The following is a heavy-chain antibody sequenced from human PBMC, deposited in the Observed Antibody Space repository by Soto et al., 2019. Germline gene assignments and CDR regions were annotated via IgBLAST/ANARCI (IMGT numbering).Heavy chain of an antibody. D-gene: IGHD3-22*01. J-gene: IGHJ4*02. CDR3: ARSGGVYYYEE. Sequence: EVQLVESGGGLIQPGGSLRLSCAASGFTVSSYYMSWVRQAPGKGLEWVSVIYSSGNTYYAESVRGRFTISRDNSKNTLYLQMNSLRDEDTAVYYCARSGGVYYYEEWGQGTLVTVSS. V-gene: IGHV3-53*01. CDR2: IYSSGNT. CDR1: GFTVSSYY.